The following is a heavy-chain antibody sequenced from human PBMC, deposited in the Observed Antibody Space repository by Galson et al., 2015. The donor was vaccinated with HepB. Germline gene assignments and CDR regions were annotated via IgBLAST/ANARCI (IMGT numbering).Heavy chain of an antibody. Sequence: SLRLSCAASGFTFGDYAMSWFRQAPGKGLEWVGFIRSKAYGGTTEYAASVKGRFTISRDDSKSIAYLQMNSLKTEDTAVYYCTRGAYDFWSGLSYYYYYYMDVWGKGTTVTVSS. D-gene: IGHD3-3*01. CDR1: GFTFGDYA. J-gene: IGHJ6*03. CDR2: IRSKAYGGTT. V-gene: IGHV3-49*03. CDR3: TRGAYDFWSGLSYYYYYYMDV.